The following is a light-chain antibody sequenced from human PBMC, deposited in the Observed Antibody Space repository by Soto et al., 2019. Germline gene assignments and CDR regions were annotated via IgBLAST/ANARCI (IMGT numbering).Light chain of an antibody. CDR2: EVS. Sequence: QSALTQPASVSGSPGQSITISCTGTSSDVGGYKYVSWYQQYPGRAPKLIISEVSNRPSGVSNRFSGSKSGNTASLTISGLQADDEADDYCTSYTRTITMLFGGGTKLTVL. CDR3: TSYTRTITML. V-gene: IGLV2-14*01. CDR1: SSDVGGYKY. J-gene: IGLJ2*01.